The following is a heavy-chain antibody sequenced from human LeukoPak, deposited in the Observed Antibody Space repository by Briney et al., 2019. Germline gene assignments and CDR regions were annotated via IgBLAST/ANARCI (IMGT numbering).Heavy chain of an antibody. CDR1: GGSISSHY. CDR3: ARKEGYYDSWSGPNWFDP. Sequence: SETLSLTCTVSGGSISSHYRSWIRQPPGKGLEWIGYIYYSGSTNYNPSLKSRVTISVDTSKNQFSLKLSSVTAADTAVYYCARKEGYYDSWSGPNWFDPWGQGTLVTVSS. J-gene: IGHJ5*02. CDR2: IYYSGST. V-gene: IGHV4-59*11. D-gene: IGHD3-3*01.